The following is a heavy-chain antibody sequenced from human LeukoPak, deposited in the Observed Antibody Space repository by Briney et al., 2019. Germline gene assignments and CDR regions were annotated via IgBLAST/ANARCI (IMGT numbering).Heavy chain of an antibody. V-gene: IGHV3-30-3*01. CDR3: AKAGTVGGALNWFDP. J-gene: IGHJ5*02. CDR2: ISYDGSNK. D-gene: IGHD1-7*01. Sequence: AGGSLRLSCAASGFTFSSYAMHWVRQAPGKGLEWVAVISYDGSNKYYADSVKGRFTISRDNSKNTLYLQMDSLRAEDTAVYYCAKAGTVGGALNWFDPWGQGTLVTVSS. CDR1: GFTFSSYA.